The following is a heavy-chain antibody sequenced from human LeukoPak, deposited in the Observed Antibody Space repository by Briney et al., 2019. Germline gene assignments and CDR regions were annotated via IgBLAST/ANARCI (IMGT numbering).Heavy chain of an antibody. Sequence: SETLSLTCTVSGDSVTSGYWSWIRQPPGKGLQWIGYIYDSGITDYNPSLKSRLTISVDTSNNQFSLNLSSVTAADTAVYYCAGRGHRYSRDWGQGILVTVSS. D-gene: IGHD2-15*01. J-gene: IGHJ1*01. CDR3: AGRGHRYSRD. CDR2: IYDSGIT. V-gene: IGHV4-4*09. CDR1: GDSVTSGY.